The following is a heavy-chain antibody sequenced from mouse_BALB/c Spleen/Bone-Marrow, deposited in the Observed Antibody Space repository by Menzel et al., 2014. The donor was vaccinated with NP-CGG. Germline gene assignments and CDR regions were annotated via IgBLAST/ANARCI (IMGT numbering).Heavy chain of an antibody. D-gene: IGHD1-1*01. CDR3: ARSGSSYYY. J-gene: IGHJ2*01. V-gene: IGHV5-9-1*01. Sequence: EVMLVESGGGLVKPGGSLKLSCAASGSTFSSYAMSWVRQTPEKRLEWVATIGSGDSSTYYPDSVKGRFTISRDYAKNTLYLQMSSLRSEDTAMYYCARSGSSYYYWGQGTTLTVSS. CDR2: IGSGDSST. CDR1: GSTFSSYA.